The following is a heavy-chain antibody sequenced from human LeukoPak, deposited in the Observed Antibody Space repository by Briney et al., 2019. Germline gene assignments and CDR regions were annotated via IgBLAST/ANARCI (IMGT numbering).Heavy chain of an antibody. D-gene: IGHD2-15*01. J-gene: IGHJ5*02. CDR3: ARCSGQLSPFDP. V-gene: IGHV1-69*02. Sequence: ASVKVSCKASGGTFSSYTISWVRQAPGHGLEWMGRIIPILGIANYAQKFQGRVTITADKSTSTAYMELSSLRSEDTAVYYCARCSGQLSPFDPWGQGTLVTVSS. CDR2: IIPILGIA. CDR1: GGTFSSYT.